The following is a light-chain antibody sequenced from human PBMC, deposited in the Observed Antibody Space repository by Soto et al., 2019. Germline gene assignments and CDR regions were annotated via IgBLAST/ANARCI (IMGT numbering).Light chain of an antibody. J-gene: IGKJ5*01. CDR3: HPFNNYPT. Sequence: AIQLTQSPSSLSASVGDRVTITCRASQGISSALAWYQQKPGKAPKLLIYDASSLESGVPSRFSGSGSGTDFTLTISSLQPEYFATYHCHPFNNYPTFGQGTRLEIK. V-gene: IGKV1D-13*01. CDR1: QGISSA. CDR2: DAS.